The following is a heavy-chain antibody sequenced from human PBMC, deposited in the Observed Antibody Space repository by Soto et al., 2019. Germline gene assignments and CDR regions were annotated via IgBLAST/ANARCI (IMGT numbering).Heavy chain of an antibody. CDR1: GYSFTSYW. CDR3: ARRRSSTNGVYLDY. CDR2: IYPGDSDT. V-gene: IGHV5-51*01. Sequence: GASLKISFKGSGYSFTSYWIGWVRQMPGKGLEWMGIIYPGDSDTRYSPSFQGQVTISADKSISTAYLQWSSLRASDTAMYYCARRRSSTNGVYLDYWGQGTLVTVSS. J-gene: IGHJ4*02. D-gene: IGHD2-8*01.